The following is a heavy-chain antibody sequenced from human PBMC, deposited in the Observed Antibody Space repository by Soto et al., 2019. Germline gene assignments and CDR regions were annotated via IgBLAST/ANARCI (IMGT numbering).Heavy chain of an antibody. CDR3: AKVSSSWYAGFFDL. J-gene: IGHJ4*02. V-gene: IGHV3-23*01. CDR1: GFTFSSHA. D-gene: IGHD6-13*01. CDR2: LSDSGDSI. Sequence: EVQLLXSXGXXVQPXRSXXLSCTASGFTFSSHAMTWVRQAPGXXLEWVSGLSDSGDSIYYADSVKGRFTIYRDNSMNTLYLQMNTLRVEDTAVYYCAKVSSSWYAGFFDLWGQGTLVTVSS.